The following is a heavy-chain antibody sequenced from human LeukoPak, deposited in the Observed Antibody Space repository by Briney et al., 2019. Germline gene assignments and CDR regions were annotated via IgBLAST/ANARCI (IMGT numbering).Heavy chain of an antibody. CDR2: MTSSGSII. CDR1: GFTFSSYE. J-gene: IGHJ1*01. V-gene: IGHV3-48*03. CDR3: ARVSGWSRDFQH. Sequence: QTGGSLRLSCAASGFTFSSYEMNWVRQAPGRGLEWVSFMTSSGSIIYYADSVKGRFTISRDNAENSLYLQMNSLRVEDTAVYYCARVSGWSRDFQHWGQGTLVTVSS. D-gene: IGHD6-19*01.